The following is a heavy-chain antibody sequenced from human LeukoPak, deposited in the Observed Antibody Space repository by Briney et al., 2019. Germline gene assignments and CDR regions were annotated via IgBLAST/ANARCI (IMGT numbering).Heavy chain of an antibody. CDR1: GFTFSSYG. CDR2: ISGSGGST. D-gene: IGHD3/OR15-3a*01. J-gene: IGHJ4*02. V-gene: IGHV3-23*01. CDR3: ARDSDWAFDY. Sequence: PGGSLRLSCAASGFTFSSYGMHWVRQAPGKGLEWVSAISGSGGSTYYADSVKGRFTISRDNSKNTLYLQMNSLRAEDTAVYYCARDSDWAFDYWGQGTLVTVSS.